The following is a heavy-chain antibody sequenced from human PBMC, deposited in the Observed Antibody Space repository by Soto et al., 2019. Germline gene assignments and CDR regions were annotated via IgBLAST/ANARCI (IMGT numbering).Heavy chain of an antibody. V-gene: IGHV1-69*04. J-gene: IGHJ6*03. Sequence: SVKVSCKASGGTFSSYTISWVRQAPGQGLEWMGRIIPILGIANYAQKFQGRVTITADKSTSTAYMELSSLRSEDTAVYYCARDLWAIVGIGAAGSMVVWGKTTMVTLS. CDR1: GGTFSSYT. D-gene: IGHD6-13*01. CDR2: IIPILGIA. CDR3: ARDLWAIVGIGAAGSMVV.